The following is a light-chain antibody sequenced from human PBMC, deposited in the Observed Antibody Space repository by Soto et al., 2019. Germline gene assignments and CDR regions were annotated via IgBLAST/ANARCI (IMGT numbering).Light chain of an antibody. CDR3: QQSFDRSFT. Sequence: DIRMPQSPSSLSASVGARVSFICRAGETISSNYLSWYQKQPGQAPKLLIYAASSVHSGVSARFSGSGSGTDFTLTISSVQPEDSATYFCQQSFDRSFTFGQGTNLE. CDR1: ETISSNY. V-gene: IGKV1-39*01. J-gene: IGKJ2*01. CDR2: AAS.